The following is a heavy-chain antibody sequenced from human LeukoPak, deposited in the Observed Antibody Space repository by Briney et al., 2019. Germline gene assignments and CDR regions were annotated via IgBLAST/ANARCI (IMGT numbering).Heavy chain of an antibody. CDR2: ISYDGSNK. J-gene: IGHJ4*02. Sequence: GGSLRLSCVASGFTFSDFDMNWVRQAPGKGLEWVAVISYDGSNKYYADSVKGRFTISRGNSKNTLYLQMNSLRAEDTAVYYCARGTPTVDFWSGYTDYWGQGTLVTVSS. CDR1: GFTFSDFD. D-gene: IGHD3-3*01. CDR3: ARGTPTVDFWSGYTDY. V-gene: IGHV3-30*03.